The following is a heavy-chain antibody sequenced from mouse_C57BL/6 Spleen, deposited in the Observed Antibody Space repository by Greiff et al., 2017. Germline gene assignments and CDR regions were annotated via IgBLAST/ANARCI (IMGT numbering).Heavy chain of an antibody. J-gene: IGHJ1*03. CDR2: IDPSASYT. Sequence: QVQLQQPGAELVRPGTSVKLSCTASGYTFTSYWMHWVKQRPGQGLEWIGVIDPSASYTNYNQKFKGKATLTVDTSSSTAYMQLSSLTSEDCAVYYCARGPVVATREYIDVGGTGTTVTVSS. V-gene: IGHV1-59*01. CDR1: GYTFTSYW. CDR3: ARGPVVATREYIDV. D-gene: IGHD1-1*01.